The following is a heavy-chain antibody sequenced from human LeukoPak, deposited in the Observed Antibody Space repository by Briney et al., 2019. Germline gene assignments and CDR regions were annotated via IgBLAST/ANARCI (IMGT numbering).Heavy chain of an antibody. CDR3: ARDASHFDSSGYFHNYYYGMDV. J-gene: IGHJ6*02. CDR2: IGNDGRMM. CDR1: GFTLSSHP. Sequence: PGGSLRLSCAASGFTLSSHPMNWVRQAPGKGLEWVSYIGNDGRMMYYADSVKGRFTISRDSAKNSLYLQMNSLGADDTAVYYCARDASHFDSSGYFHNYYYGMDVWGQGTTVTVS. V-gene: IGHV3-48*03. D-gene: IGHD3-22*01.